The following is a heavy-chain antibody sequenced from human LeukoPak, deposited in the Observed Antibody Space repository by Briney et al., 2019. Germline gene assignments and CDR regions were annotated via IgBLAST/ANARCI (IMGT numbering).Heavy chain of an antibody. CDR2: IYYSGST. CDR1: GGSISSYY. D-gene: IGHD3-3*01. Sequence: SETLSLTCTVSGGSISSYYWSWIRQPPGKGLEWIGYIYYSGSTNYNPSLKSRVTISVDTSKNQFSLKLSSVTAADTAAYYCARVVSGYSYYYYYYMDVWGKGTTVTVSS. CDR3: ARVVSGYSYYYYYYMDV. V-gene: IGHV4-59*01. J-gene: IGHJ6*03.